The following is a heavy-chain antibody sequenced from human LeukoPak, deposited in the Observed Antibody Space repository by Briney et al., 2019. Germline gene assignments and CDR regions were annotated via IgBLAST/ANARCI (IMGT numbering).Heavy chain of an antibody. J-gene: IGHJ4*02. Sequence: GFLRLSCAASGFTFSSYSMNWVRQAPGKGLEWVSSISSSSSYIYYADSVKGRFTISRDNAKNSLYLQMNSLRAEDTAVYYCARGGYHAYYLDYWGQGSLVTVSS. V-gene: IGHV3-21*01. CDR1: GFTFSSYS. CDR2: ISSSSSYI. CDR3: ARGGYHAYYLDY. D-gene: IGHD5-18*01.